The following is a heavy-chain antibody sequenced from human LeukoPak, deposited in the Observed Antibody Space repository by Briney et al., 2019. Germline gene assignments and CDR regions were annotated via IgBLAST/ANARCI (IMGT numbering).Heavy chain of an antibody. CDR2: TYSGGST. CDR1: GFIVSSNY. V-gene: IGHV3-66*02. Sequence: GGSLRLSCAASGFIVSSNYMSWVRQAPGKGLEWVSVTYSGGSTYYADSVKGRFTISRDNSKNTLYLQMNSLRAEDTAVYYCARGYNWNDLWGQGTLDTVSS. CDR3: ARGYNWNDL. J-gene: IGHJ5*02.